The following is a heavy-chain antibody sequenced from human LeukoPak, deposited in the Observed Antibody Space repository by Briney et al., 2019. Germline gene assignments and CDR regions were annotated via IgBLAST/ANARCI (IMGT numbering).Heavy chain of an antibody. Sequence: LETLSLTCTVSGGSISSYYWSWIRQPPGKGLEWIGYIYYSGSTNYNPSLKSRVTISVDTSKNQFSLKLSSVAAADTAVYYCASNSGLRVVYAFDIWGQGTMVTVSS. CDR1: GGSISSYY. D-gene: IGHD2-15*01. V-gene: IGHV4-59*01. CDR3: ASNSGLRVVYAFDI. J-gene: IGHJ3*02. CDR2: IYYSGST.